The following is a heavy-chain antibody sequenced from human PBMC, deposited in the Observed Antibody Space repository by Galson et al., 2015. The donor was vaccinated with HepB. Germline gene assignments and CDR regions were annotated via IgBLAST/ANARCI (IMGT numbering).Heavy chain of an antibody. Sequence: SLRLSCAASGFTFGTYWMHWVRQVPGKGLVWVSRINSDGITSYADSVKGRFTISRDNAKNTLYLQMNSLRAEDTAVYYCAREAIWFGELGVYYYGMDVWGQGTTVTVSS. CDR3: AREAIWFGELGVYYYGMDV. J-gene: IGHJ6*02. D-gene: IGHD3-10*01. CDR1: GFTFGTYW. CDR2: INSDGIT. V-gene: IGHV3-74*01.